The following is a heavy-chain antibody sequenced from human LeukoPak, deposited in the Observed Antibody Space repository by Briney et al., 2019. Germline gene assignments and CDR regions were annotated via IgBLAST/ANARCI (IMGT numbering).Heavy chain of an antibody. D-gene: IGHD1-26*01. CDR2: INHSGST. Sequence: KPSETLSLTCAVYGGSFSGYYWSWIRQPSGKGLEWIGEINHSGSTNYNPSLKSRVTISVDTSKNQFSLRLSSVTAADTAMYYCARDIVGATHDYWGQGTLVTVSS. J-gene: IGHJ4*02. V-gene: IGHV4-34*01. CDR1: GGSFSGYY. CDR3: ARDIVGATHDY.